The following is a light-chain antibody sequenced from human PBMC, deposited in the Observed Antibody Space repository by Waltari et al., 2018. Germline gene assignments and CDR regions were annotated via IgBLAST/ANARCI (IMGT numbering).Light chain of an antibody. V-gene: IGKV1-39*01. Sequence: IQMTQSPSSLSASIGDRVTITCRASQSVSNFLNWYQQQPGGAPHLLISSASLLQYGVPSRFSGSGSGTEFTLTVSSLHPEDVATYFCQQTFMYPSFGGGTRIEI. J-gene: IGKJ4*01. CDR3: QQTFMYPS. CDR2: SAS. CDR1: QSVSNF.